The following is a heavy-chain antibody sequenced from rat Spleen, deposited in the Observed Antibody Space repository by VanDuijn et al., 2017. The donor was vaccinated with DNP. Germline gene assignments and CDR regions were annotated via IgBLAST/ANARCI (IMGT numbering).Heavy chain of an antibody. CDR3: TRDTGFDYVMDA. D-gene: IGHD1-1*01. Sequence: QVQLKESGPVLVQASETLSLTCTVSGFSLTNYGVIWVRQSPGKGLEWMGIIWGHGNTDYNSALKSRLSINRDTSKSQVFLEMHSLQTDDTAIYYCTRDTGFDYVMDAWGQGASVTVSS. CDR1: GFSLTNYG. CDR2: IWGHGNT. V-gene: IGHV2S75*01. J-gene: IGHJ4*01.